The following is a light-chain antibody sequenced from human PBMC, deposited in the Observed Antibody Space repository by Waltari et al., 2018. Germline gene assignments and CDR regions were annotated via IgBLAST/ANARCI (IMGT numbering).Light chain of an antibody. V-gene: IGKV4-1*01. J-gene: IGKJ4*01. CDR1: QSVLYSSNNKNY. CDR3: QQYYSTPLT. Sequence: DIVMTQSPDSLAVSLGERATINCKSSQSVLYSSNNKNYLAWYQQKPGQPPKLPIYWASTRESGVPDRFSGSGSGTDFTITISSLQAEDVAVYYCQQYYSTPLTFGGGTKVEIK. CDR2: WAS.